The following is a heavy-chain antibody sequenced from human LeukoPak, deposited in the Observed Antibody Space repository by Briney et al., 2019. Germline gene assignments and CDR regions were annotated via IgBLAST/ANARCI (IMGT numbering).Heavy chain of an antibody. J-gene: IGHJ4*02. CDR1: GYTFTSYY. V-gene: IGHV1-2*02. Sequence: ASVKVSCKASGYTFTSYYMHWVRQAPGQGLEWMGWINPNSGGTNYAQKFQGRVTMTRDTSISTAYMELSRLRSDDTAVYYCAREDIAAAYFDYWGQGTLVTVSS. CDR2: INPNSGGT. D-gene: IGHD6-13*01. CDR3: AREDIAAAYFDY.